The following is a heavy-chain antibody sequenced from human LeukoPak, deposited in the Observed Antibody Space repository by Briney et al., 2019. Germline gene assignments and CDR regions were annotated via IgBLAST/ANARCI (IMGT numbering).Heavy chain of an antibody. Sequence: GALRLSCAASGFTFSGYSMSWVRQAPGKGLDWVSSISSNNNYIYYADSVKGRFTISRDNAKNSLYLEMNSLRAEDTAVYYCAKSDCGGDCYLLDYWGQGTLVTVSS. CDR2: ISSNNNYI. D-gene: IGHD2-21*02. V-gene: IGHV3-21*01. CDR1: GFTFSGYS. J-gene: IGHJ4*02. CDR3: AKSDCGGDCYLLDY.